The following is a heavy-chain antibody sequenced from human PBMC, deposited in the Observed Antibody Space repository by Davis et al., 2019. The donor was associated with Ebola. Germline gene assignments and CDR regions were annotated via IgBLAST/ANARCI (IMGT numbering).Heavy chain of an antibody. CDR3: ARDGPGLEPYWYFDY. J-gene: IGHJ4*02. CDR1: GYTFTSYG. Sequence: ASVKVSCKASGYTFTSYGFSWVRQAPGQGLEWMGWISLYNGDTNYAHKLQGRVTMTTDTSTSTAYMELRSLRSDDTAVYYCARDGPGLEPYWYFDYWGQGTLVTVSS. CDR2: ISLYNGDT. D-gene: IGHD2-8*02. V-gene: IGHV1-18*01.